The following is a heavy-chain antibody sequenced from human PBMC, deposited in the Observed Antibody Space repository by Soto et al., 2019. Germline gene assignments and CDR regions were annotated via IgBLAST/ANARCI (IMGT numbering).Heavy chain of an antibody. Sequence: SETLSLTCTVSGVSVSSGSFYWAWIRQPPGKGLEWIGFGSYSGTTNYKPSLKSRVTISVDTSRNQISLKVSSLTAADTAAYYCARGATVTQYDYWGQGTLVTVSS. D-gene: IGHD4-17*01. V-gene: IGHV4-61*01. CDR1: GVSVSSGSFY. CDR2: GSYSGTT. CDR3: ARGATVTQYDY. J-gene: IGHJ4*02.